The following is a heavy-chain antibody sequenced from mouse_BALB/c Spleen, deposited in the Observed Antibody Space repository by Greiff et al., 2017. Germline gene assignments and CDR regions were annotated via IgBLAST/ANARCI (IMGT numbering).Heavy chain of an antibody. CDR2: INPNNGGT. J-gene: IGHJ4*01. D-gene: IGHD4-1*02. Sequence: VQLQQSGPELEKPGASVKIPCKASGYTFTDYNMDWVKQSHGKSLEWIGDINPNNGGTIYNQKFKGKATLTVDKSSSTAYMELRSLTSEDTAVYYCASQYQLGAMDYWGQGTSVTVSS. CDR3: ASQYQLGAMDY. CDR1: GYTFTDYN. V-gene: IGHV1-18*01.